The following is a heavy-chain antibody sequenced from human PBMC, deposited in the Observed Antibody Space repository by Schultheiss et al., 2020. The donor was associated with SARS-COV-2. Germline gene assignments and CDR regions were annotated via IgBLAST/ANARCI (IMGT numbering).Heavy chain of an antibody. D-gene: IGHD3-9*01. J-gene: IGHJ4*02. CDR2: INHSGST. CDR1: GGSFSGYY. Sequence: SQTLSLTCAVYGGSFSGYYWSWIRQPPGKGLEWIGEINHSGSTNYNPSLKSRVTISVDKSKNQFSLKLSSVTAADTAVYYCARVGKNDILTGYYFDYWGQGTLVTVSS. V-gene: IGHV4-34*01. CDR3: ARVGKNDILTGYYFDY.